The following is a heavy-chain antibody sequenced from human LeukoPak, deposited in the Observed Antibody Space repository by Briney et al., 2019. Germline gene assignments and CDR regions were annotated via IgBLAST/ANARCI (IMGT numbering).Heavy chain of an antibody. CDR1: GGSFSGYY. CDR2: INHSGST. CDR3: ARASVAAHRIDYYYMDV. Sequence: SGTLSLTCAVYGGSFSGYYWSWIRQPPGKGLEWIGEINHSGSTNYNPSLKSRVTISVDTSKNQFSLKLTSVTAADTAVYYCARASVAAHRIDYYYMDVWGKGTTVTISS. V-gene: IGHV4-34*01. J-gene: IGHJ6*03. D-gene: IGHD6-19*01.